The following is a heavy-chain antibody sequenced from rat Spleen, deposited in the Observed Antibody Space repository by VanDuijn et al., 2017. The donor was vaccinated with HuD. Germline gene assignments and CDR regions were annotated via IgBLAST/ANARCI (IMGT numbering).Heavy chain of an antibody. Sequence: EVQLQESGPGLVKPSQSLSLTCSVTGYSITSNYWGWIRKFPGDKMEWMGYISYSGGTSYSPSLKSRISITRDTSKNQFFLQLNSVTTEDTATYYCARYRDYGYNYFLDYWGQGVMVTVSS. V-gene: IGHV3-1*01. D-gene: IGHD1-9*01. CDR3: ARYRDYGYNYFLDY. J-gene: IGHJ2*01. CDR2: ISYSGGT. CDR1: GYSITSNY.